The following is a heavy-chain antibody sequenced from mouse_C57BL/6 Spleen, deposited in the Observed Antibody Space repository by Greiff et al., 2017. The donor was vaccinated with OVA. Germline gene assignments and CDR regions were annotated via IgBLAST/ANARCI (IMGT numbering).Heavy chain of an antibody. CDR3: ARQGDYDVPYYFDY. Sequence: EVQVVESGGDLVKPGGSLKLSCAASGFTFSSYGMSWVRQTPDKRLEWVATISSGGSYTYYPDSVKGRFTISRDNAKNTLYLQMSSLKSEDTAMYYCARQGDYDVPYYFDYWGQGTTLTVSS. D-gene: IGHD2-4*01. CDR2: ISSGGSYT. J-gene: IGHJ2*01. V-gene: IGHV5-6*01. CDR1: GFTFSSYG.